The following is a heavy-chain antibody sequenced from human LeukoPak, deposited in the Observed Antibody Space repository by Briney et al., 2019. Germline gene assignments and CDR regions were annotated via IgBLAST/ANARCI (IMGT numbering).Heavy chain of an antibody. V-gene: IGHV4-31*03. CDR1: GGSISSGGYY. CDR3: ARVGGSSGYLHYGMDV. D-gene: IGHD3-22*01. Sequence: SSETLSLTCTVSGGSISSGGYYWSWIRQHPGRGLEWIGYIYYSGSTYYNPSLKSRVTISVDTSKNQFSLKLSSVTAADTAVYYCARVGGSSGYLHYGMDVWGQGTTVTVSS. CDR2: IYYSGST. J-gene: IGHJ6*02.